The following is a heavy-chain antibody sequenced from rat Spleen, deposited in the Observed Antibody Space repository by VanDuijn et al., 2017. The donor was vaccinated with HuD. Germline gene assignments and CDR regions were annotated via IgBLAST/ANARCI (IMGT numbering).Heavy chain of an antibody. CDR2: IRTGGGNT. D-gene: IGHD1-1*01. CDR3: ARNSGDFDC. Sequence: EVQLVESGGGLVQPGRSMKLSCVASGFTFGVYGMHWIRQAPTKGLEWVASIRTGGGNTYYRDSVKGRFTISRDNAKNTLYLQMDSLRSEDTATYYCARNSGDFDCWGQGVMVTVSS. CDR1: GFTFGVYG. J-gene: IGHJ2*01. V-gene: IGHV5S13*01.